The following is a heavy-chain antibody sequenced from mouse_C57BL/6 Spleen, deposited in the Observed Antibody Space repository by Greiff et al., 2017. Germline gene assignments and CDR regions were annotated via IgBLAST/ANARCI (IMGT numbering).Heavy chain of an antibody. CDR1: GYTFTDYY. CDR3: ARGGSSGYPYWYFDV. J-gene: IGHJ1*03. Sequence: QVQLQQSGPELVKPGASVKISCKASGYTFTDYYINWVKQRPGQGLEWIGWIFPGSGSTYYNEKFKGKATLTVDKSSSTVYMLLSSLTSEDSAVYFCARGGSSGYPYWYFDVWGTGTTVTVSS. D-gene: IGHD3-2*02. CDR2: IFPGSGST. V-gene: IGHV1-75*01.